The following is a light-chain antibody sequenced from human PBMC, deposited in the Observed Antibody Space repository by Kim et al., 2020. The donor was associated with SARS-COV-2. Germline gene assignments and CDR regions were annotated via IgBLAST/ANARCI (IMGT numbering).Light chain of an antibody. CDR3: QHNNEGPRT. CDR1: QSVSSN. V-gene: IGKV3-15*01. CDR2: GAS. J-gene: IGKJ1*01. Sequence: EIVMTQSPPTLSVSPGERATLSCRASQSVSSNLAWYQQKPGHPPRLLIYGASTRATGIPASFSGSGSGTEFTLTISNLQSEDFAVYYCQHNNEGPRTFGQGTKV.